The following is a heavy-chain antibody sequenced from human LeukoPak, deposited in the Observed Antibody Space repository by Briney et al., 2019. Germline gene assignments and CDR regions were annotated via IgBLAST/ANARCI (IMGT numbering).Heavy chain of an antibody. Sequence: PSETLSLTCAVYIDSFSNYHWNWIRQTPAKGMEWIGEVNESGGTNISPSLRSRLILSVDKSKNQFSLKLISVTVADTAIYYCARGQGATVPQVGKNWFDPWGQGTRVTVSS. J-gene: IGHJ5*02. CDR3: ARGQGATVPQVGKNWFDP. D-gene: IGHD1-26*01. V-gene: IGHV4-34*01. CDR2: VNESGGT. CDR1: IDSFSNYH.